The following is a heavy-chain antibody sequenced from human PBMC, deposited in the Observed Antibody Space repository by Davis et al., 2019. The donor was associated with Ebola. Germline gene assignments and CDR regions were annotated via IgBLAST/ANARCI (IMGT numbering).Heavy chain of an antibody. CDR2: ISSSGSTI. D-gene: IGHD5-18*01. Sequence: GGSLRLSCAASGFTFSDYYMSWIRQAPGKGLEWVSYISSSGSTIYYADSVKGRFTISRDNAKNSLYLQMNSLRAEDTAVYYCARDQGIQLWLRYYYGMDVWVQGTTVTVSS. V-gene: IGHV3-11*01. J-gene: IGHJ6*02. CDR3: ARDQGIQLWLRYYYGMDV. CDR1: GFTFSDYY.